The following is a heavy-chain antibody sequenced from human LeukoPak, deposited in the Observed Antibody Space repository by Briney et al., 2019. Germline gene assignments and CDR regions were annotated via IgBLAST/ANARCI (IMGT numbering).Heavy chain of an antibody. CDR3: AKVSSTYYYYMDV. CDR1: GFTFSSYA. J-gene: IGHJ6*03. V-gene: IGHV3-23*01. D-gene: IGHD3-16*02. Sequence: GGSLRLSCAASGFTFSSYAMSWVRQAPGEGLEWVSALSGSGGSTYYADSVKGRFTISRDNSKNTLYLQMNSLRAEDTAVYYCAKVSSTYYYYMDVWGKGTTVTVSS. CDR2: LSGSGGST.